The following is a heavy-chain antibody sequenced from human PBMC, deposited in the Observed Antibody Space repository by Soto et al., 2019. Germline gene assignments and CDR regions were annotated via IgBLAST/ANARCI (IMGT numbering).Heavy chain of an antibody. CDR2: VSGDGGST. Sequence: EGQVLESGGGLVQPGGSLRLTCVASGFTLSKYGMSWVRQAPGKGLEWVSFVSGDGGSTYYIDSVKGRFTISRDSSKNTVCLQMNSLRAEDTAVYSCATSNYGERDWGQGTLVTVSS. CDR3: ATSNYGERD. V-gene: IGHV3-23*01. CDR1: GFTLSKYG. D-gene: IGHD4-17*01. J-gene: IGHJ4*01.